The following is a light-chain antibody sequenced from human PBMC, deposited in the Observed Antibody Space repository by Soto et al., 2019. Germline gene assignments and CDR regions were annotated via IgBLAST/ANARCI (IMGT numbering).Light chain of an antibody. J-gene: IGLJ2*01. CDR1: SSDVGGYNY. CDR3: CSYAGSYTAL. V-gene: IGLV2-11*01. Sequence: QSVLTQPRSVSGSPGQSVTISCTGTSSDVGGYNYVSLYQQHPGKAPKLMIYDVSKRPSGVPDRFSGSKSGNTASLTISGLHAEYEADYYCCSYAGSYTALFGGGTKLTVL. CDR2: DVS.